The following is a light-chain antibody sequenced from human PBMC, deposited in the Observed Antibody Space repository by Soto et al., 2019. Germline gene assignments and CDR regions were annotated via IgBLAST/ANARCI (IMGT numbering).Light chain of an antibody. CDR2: GTS. J-gene: IGKJ4*01. V-gene: IGKV3-15*01. CDR1: QSVSST. Sequence: EIVMTQSPATLSVSPGERANLSCRASQSVSSTLAWYQQIPGQAPRLLLYGTSTRATGIPARFSGSGSGTEFTLTISSLQSEDFAFYYCQQYYQWPLTFGGGTKVEVK. CDR3: QQYYQWPLT.